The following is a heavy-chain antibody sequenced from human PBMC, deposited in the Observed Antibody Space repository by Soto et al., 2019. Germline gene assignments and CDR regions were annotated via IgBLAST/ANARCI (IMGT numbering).Heavy chain of an antibody. CDR1: GFNFSSYN. CDR2: ISSGSSPI. V-gene: IGHV3-48*02. CDR3: ASLTIFGAVIEGMDV. J-gene: IGHJ6*02. Sequence: GGSLRLSCAASGFNFSSYNMNWVRQAPGKGLEWLSYISSGSSPIYYADSVKGRFTISRDNAKNSLYLQMSSLRDEDTAVYYCASLTIFGAVIEGMDVWGQGTTVTVSS. D-gene: IGHD3-3*01.